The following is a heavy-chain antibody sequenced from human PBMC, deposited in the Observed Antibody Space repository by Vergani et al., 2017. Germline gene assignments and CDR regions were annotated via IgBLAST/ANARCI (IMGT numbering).Heavy chain of an antibody. CDR3: ALEGGKAAGYFDL. CDR1: GFSLTTPGVG. V-gene: IGHV2-5*04. J-gene: IGHJ4*02. CDR2: IYWNDDV. D-gene: IGHD6-13*01. Sequence: QITLKESSPTLVKPTQTLTLTCTFSGFSLTTPGVGVAWIRQPPGKALEWLAIIYWNDDVRYRPSLNNRLNITKDTAKNQVVLTMTKMDPVDTGTYYCALEGGKAAGYFDLWGPGSLVTVSS.